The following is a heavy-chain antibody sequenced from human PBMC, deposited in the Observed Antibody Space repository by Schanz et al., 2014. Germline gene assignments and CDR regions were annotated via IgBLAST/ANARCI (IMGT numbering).Heavy chain of an antibody. Sequence: QVQLVQSGAEVKKLGASVKVSCKASGYTFTDYYMHWVRQAPGQGLEWMGWINPDSGGTNYAQKFQGRVTMTRDMSINTAYMELSRLRPDDTAIYYCVRAVGPAALHGYWFDPWGQGTLVTVAS. J-gene: IGHJ5*02. CDR1: GYTFTDYY. CDR2: INPDSGGT. CDR3: VRAVGPAALHGYWFDP. V-gene: IGHV1-2*02. D-gene: IGHD2-2*01.